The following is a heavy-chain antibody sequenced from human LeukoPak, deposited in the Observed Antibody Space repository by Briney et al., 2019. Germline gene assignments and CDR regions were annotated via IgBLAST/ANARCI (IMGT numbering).Heavy chain of an antibody. CDR1: GFTFSSCA. D-gene: IGHD3-22*01. Sequence: GGSLRLSCLASGFTFSSCAMSWVRQAPGKGLEWVANIKQDGSEKYYVDSVKGRFTISRDNAKNSLYLQMNSLRAEDTAVYYCARNEKYYYDSSGYPLADWGQGTLVTVSS. V-gene: IGHV3-7*01. CDR2: IKQDGSEK. J-gene: IGHJ4*02. CDR3: ARNEKYYYDSSGYPLAD.